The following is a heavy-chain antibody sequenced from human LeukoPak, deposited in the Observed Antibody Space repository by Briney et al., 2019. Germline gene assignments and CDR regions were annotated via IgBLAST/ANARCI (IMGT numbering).Heavy chain of an antibody. J-gene: IGHJ4*02. Sequence: ASVKVSCKASGYTFTGYYMHWVRQAPGQGLEWMGWINPNSGGTNYAQKFQGRVTMTRDTSISTAYMELSRLRSDDTAVYYCPRGITMIVGTDYWGQGTLVTVSS. D-gene: IGHD3-22*01. V-gene: IGHV1-2*02. CDR3: PRGITMIVGTDY. CDR1: GYTFTGYY. CDR2: INPNSGGT.